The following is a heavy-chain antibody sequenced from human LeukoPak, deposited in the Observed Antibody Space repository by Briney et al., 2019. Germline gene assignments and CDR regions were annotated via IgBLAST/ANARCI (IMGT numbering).Heavy chain of an antibody. J-gene: IGHJ4*02. CDR1: GFTVSSNS. CDR2: IYSGGST. Sequence: GSLRLSCAASGFTVSSNSMTWVRQSPGKGLEWVSVIYSGGSTYYADSVKGRFTTSRDNSKNTLYLQMNSLRAEDTAVYYCARDDGYFDYWGQGTLVTVSS. CDR3: ARDDGYFDY. V-gene: IGHV3-53*01. D-gene: IGHD4-17*01.